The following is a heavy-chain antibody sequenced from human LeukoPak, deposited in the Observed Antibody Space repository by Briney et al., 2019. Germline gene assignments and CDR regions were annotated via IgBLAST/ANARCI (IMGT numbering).Heavy chain of an antibody. CDR1: GYSFTSYW. J-gene: IGHJ4*02. V-gene: IGHV5-51*01. CDR3: ARLSGDGYNYADY. D-gene: IGHD5-24*01. Sequence: GESLKISCKGSGYSFTSYWIAWVRQMPGKGLGWMGIIYPGDSDTRYSPSFQGQVTISADRSISTAYLQWSSLKASDTAMYFCARLSGDGYNYADYWGQGTLVTVSS. CDR2: IYPGDSDT.